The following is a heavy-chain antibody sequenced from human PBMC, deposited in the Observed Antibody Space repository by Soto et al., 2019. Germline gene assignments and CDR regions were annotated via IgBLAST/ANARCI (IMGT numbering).Heavy chain of an antibody. V-gene: IGHV1-46*03. J-gene: IGHJ4*02. D-gene: IGHD5-18*01. Sequence: ASVKVSCKASXYTFXXXXXXXXXXXXXXGLEWMGIINPSGGSTSYAQRFQGRVTMTRDTSTSTVYIELSSLRSEDTAVYYCARGRGYSYGYARPFDYWGQGTLVTVSS. CDR2: INPSGGST. CDR3: ARGRGYSYGYARPFDY. CDR1: XYTFXXXX.